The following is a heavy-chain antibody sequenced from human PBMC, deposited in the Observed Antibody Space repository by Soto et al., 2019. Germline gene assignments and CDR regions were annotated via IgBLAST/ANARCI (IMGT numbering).Heavy chain of an antibody. CDR1: GYTFTGYY. CDR3: ARDHTGGIAGRTEFDP. V-gene: IGHV1-2*04. D-gene: IGHD6-13*01. J-gene: IGHJ5*02. Sequence: QVQLVQSGAEVKKPGASVKVSCKASGYTFTGYYMHWVRQAPGQGLERMGWINPNSGGTNYAQKCQGWVAMTRDTSISTAYMELSRLRSDDTAVYYCARDHTGGIAGRTEFDPWGQGTLVTVSS. CDR2: INPNSGGT.